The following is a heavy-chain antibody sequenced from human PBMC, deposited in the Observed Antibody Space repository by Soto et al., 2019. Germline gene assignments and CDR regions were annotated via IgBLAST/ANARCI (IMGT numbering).Heavy chain of an antibody. CDR1: GYTFTSYG. J-gene: IGHJ4*02. CDR3: GSDRLEAYSSGWYSS. D-gene: IGHD6-19*01. CDR2: ISAYNGNT. V-gene: IGHV1-18*01. Sequence: ASVTVYCTASGYTFTSYGISWVRQAPGQGLEWMGWISAYNGNTNYAQKLQGRVTMTTDTSTSTAYMELRSLRSDDTAVYYCGSDRLEAYSSGWYSSWGQGTRVTVSS.